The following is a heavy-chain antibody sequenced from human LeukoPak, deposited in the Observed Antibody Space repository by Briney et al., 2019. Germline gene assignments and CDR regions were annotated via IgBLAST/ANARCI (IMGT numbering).Heavy chain of an antibody. CDR1: VYTFTGYY. Sequence: GASVKVSCKASVYTFTGYYMHWVRQAPGQGLEWMGWINPNSGGTNYAQKFQGRVTMTRDTSISTAYMELSRLRSDDTAVYYCARVSRLYYYYGMDVWGQGTTVTVSS. CDR2: INPNSGGT. J-gene: IGHJ6*02. D-gene: IGHD6-25*01. CDR3: ARVSRLYYYYGMDV. V-gene: IGHV1-2*02.